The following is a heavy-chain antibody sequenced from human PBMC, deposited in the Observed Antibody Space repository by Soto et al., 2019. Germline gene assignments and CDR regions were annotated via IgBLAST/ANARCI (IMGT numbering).Heavy chain of an antibody. CDR3: AKSYSSNWYDYFDY. D-gene: IGHD6-13*01. V-gene: IGHV3-23*01. Sequence: PXGSLSRPWSSSDFTFSTYAMSWIGQAPGKGLEWVSAISGSGGSTYYADSVKGRFTISRDTSKNTLYLQMNSLRAEDTALYYCAKSYSSNWYDYFDYWGQGTLVTVSS. CDR2: ISGSGGST. CDR1: DFTFSTYA. J-gene: IGHJ4*02.